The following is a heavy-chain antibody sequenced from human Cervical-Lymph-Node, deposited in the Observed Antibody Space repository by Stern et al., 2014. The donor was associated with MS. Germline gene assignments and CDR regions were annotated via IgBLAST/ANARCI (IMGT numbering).Heavy chain of an antibody. CDR3: AGDRHSSGFDH. Sequence: QVQLVQSGAEVKKPGSSVTVSCKASGGTFSNYAITWFRQAPGRGLEWMGDTNPLFGTKNYAQKFQGRVTVTAHESTATAYMELSGLRSEDTAVYYCAGDRHSSGFDHWGQGTLVTVSS. D-gene: IGHD3-22*01. CDR2: TNPLFGTK. CDR1: GGTFSNYA. J-gene: IGHJ4*02. V-gene: IGHV1-69*01.